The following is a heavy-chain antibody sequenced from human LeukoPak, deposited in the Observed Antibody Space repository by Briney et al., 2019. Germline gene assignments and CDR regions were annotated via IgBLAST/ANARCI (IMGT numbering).Heavy chain of an antibody. CDR3: ARVNSYYYMDV. CDR1: GDSVSNGSYY. J-gene: IGHJ6*03. CDR2: IYTSGST. Sequence: PSQTLSLTCTVSGDSVSNGSYYWSWIRQSAAKGLEWIGRIYTSGSTNYSPSLKSRVTMSVDTSKNQFSLKLSSVTAADTAVYYCARVNSYYYMDVWGKGTTVTISS. V-gene: IGHV4-61*02.